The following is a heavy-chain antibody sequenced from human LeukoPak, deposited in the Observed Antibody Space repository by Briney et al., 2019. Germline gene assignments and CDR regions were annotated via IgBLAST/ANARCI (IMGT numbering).Heavy chain of an antibody. J-gene: IGHJ1*01. CDR3: ARRRYYDSTGYFE. Sequence: PSETLSLTCAVSGVYISSSSYYWGWIRQSPGTGLEWIGDIYHSGRTYYNPSLKSRVAISIDTSKNQSSLRLRSMTAADTAVFYCARRRYYDSTGYFEWGRGTLVTVSS. CDR2: IYHSGRT. V-gene: IGHV4-39*01. D-gene: IGHD3-22*01. CDR1: GVYISSSSYY.